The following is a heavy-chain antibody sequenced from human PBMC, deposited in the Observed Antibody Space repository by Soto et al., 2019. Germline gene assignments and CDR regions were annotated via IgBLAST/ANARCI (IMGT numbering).Heavy chain of an antibody. V-gene: IGHV3-23*01. CDR3: AKGRTDCTNGVCNDAFDI. CDR2: ISGSGGST. Sequence: GGSLRLSCAASGFTFSSYAMSWVRQAPGKGLEWVSAISGSGGSTYYADSVKGRFTISRDNSKNTLYLQMNSLRAEDTAVYYCAKGRTDCTNGVCNDAFDIWGQGTMVTVSS. CDR1: GFTFSSYA. D-gene: IGHD2-8*01. J-gene: IGHJ3*02.